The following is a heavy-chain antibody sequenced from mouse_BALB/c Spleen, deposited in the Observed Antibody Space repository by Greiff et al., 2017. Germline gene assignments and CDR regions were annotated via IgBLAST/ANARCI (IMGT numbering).Heavy chain of an antibody. J-gene: IGHJ4*01. V-gene: IGHV3-8*02. D-gene: IGHD2-4*01. CDR1: GDSITSGY. CDR2: ISYSGST. Sequence: EVKLQESGPSLVKPSQTLSLTCSVTGDSITSGYWNWIRKFPGNKLEYMGYISYSGSTYYNPSLKSRISITRDTSKNQYYLQLNSVTTEDTATYYCARYLITTGAMDYWGQGTSVTVSS. CDR3: ARYLITTGAMDY.